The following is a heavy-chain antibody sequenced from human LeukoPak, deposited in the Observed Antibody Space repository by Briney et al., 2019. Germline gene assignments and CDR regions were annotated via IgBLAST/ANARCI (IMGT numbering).Heavy chain of an antibody. CDR1: GGSISSSSNY. D-gene: IGHD6-19*01. V-gene: IGHV4-39*01. CDR2: VYYSGST. J-gene: IGHJ3*02. CDR3: ARNRSIAVTGIGRPNAFDI. Sequence: PSETLSLTCTVSGGSISSSSNYWGWIRQSPGKGLEWIGSVYYSGSTYYNPSVKSRVTISVDTSKNQFSLNLSSVTAADTAVYFCARNRSIAVTGIGRPNAFDIWGQGTMVTAAS.